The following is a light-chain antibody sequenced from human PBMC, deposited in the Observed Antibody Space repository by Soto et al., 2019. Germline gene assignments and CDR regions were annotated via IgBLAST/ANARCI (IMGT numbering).Light chain of an antibody. J-gene: IGKJ4*01. CDR3: QQYVYSAGLA. CDR1: QSVSIN. V-gene: IGKV3D-15*01. Sequence: TQSRVKRPVSIADRASVSCRASQSVSINLAWYQQKPGQAPRLLIYGASTRATGIPDRFSGSGSGTEFTLTIGRREHEDFAVYYYQQYVYSAGLACGGGTKVDVK. CDR2: GAS.